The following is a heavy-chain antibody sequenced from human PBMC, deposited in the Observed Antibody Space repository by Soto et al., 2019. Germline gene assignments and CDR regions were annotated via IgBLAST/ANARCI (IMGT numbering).Heavy chain of an antibody. V-gene: IGHV3-23*01. CDR3: AKFGDSGSYFSAFDI. J-gene: IGHJ3*02. CDR1: GFTFSSYA. CDR2: ISGSGSST. Sequence: GVLRLSCAASGFTFSSYAMSWVRQAPGKGLEWVSAISGSGSSTYYADSVKGRFTISRDNSKNTLYLQMNSLRAEDTAVYYCAKFGDSGSYFSAFDIWGQGTMVTVSS. D-gene: IGHD1-26*01.